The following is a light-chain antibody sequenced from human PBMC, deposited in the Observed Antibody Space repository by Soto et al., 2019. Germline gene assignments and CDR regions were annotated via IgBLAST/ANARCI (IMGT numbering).Light chain of an antibody. CDR1: QGINKW. CDR3: QQASSFPHT. Sequence: DIQMTQSPSSVYAPVGDGVTISCRASQGINKWLAWYQQKPGKAPKLLISAASTLQSGVPSRFSGSVSGTEFTLTIQSLQPDDIATYYCQQASSFPHTCGQGTKLEIK. V-gene: IGKV1-12*01. CDR2: AAS. J-gene: IGKJ2*01.